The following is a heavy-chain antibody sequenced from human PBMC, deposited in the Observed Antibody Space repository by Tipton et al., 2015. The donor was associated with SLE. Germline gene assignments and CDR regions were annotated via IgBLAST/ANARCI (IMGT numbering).Heavy chain of an antibody. CDR3: ARGDGYSYDF. V-gene: IGHV4-34*09. CDR1: GGSFRDYY. Sequence: TLSLTCTVYGGSFRDYYWSWIRQPPGKGLEWIGEINHSGSTNYNPSLKSRTTILLDTSKNQFSLSLSSVTAADTAVYYCARGDGYSYDFWGQGTLVTVSS. J-gene: IGHJ4*02. D-gene: IGHD5-18*01. CDR2: INHSGST.